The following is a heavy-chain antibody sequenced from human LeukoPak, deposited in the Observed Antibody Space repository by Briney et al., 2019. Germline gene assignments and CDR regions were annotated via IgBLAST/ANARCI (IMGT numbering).Heavy chain of an antibody. CDR2: IRYDGSNK. Sequence: GGSLRLSCAASGFIFKNYGMHWLRQVPGKGLEWLAFIRYDGSNKYYAESVKGRFGISRDKNTVSLFMNSLRAEDTAVCYCARDQTPFVWGQGTLVTVSS. J-gene: IGHJ4*02. CDR3: ARDQTPFV. V-gene: IGHV3-30*02. CDR1: GFIFKNYG.